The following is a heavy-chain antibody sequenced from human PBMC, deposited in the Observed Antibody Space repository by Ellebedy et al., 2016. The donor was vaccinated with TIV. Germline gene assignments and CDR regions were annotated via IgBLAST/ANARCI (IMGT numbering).Heavy chain of an antibody. CDR3: ARWVGELLYVRWFDP. CDR1: GGSISSRNW. V-gene: IGHV4-4*02. Sequence: SETLSLTCAVSGGSISSRNWWSWVRPPPGKGLEWIGEIYHSGSATYNPSLKSRVTVSVDKSKNQFSLRLSSVTAADTAVYYCARWVGELLYVRWFDPWGQGTLVTVSS. D-gene: IGHD3-10*01. J-gene: IGHJ5*02. CDR2: IYHSGSA.